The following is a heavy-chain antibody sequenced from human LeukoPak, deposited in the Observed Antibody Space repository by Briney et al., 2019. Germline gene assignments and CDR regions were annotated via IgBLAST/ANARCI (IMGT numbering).Heavy chain of an antibody. J-gene: IGHJ5*02. V-gene: IGHV4-30-4*08. CDR2: IYYSGST. D-gene: IGHD6-13*01. CDR1: GGSISPYF. Sequence: SETLSLTCTVSGGSISPYFWSWIRQPPGKGLEWIGYIYYSGSTYYNPSLKSRVTISVDTSKNQFSLKLSSVTAADTAVYYCARVNSSSWYVGKWFDPWGQGTLVTVSS. CDR3: ARVNSSSWYVGKWFDP.